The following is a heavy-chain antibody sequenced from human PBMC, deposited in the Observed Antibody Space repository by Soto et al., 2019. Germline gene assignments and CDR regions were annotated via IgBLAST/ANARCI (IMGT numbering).Heavy chain of an antibody. D-gene: IGHD3-16*02. V-gene: IGHV3-30*18. CDR2: ISYDGSNK. CDR1: GFTFSSYG. Sequence: GGSLRLSCAASGFTFSSYGMHWVRQAPGKGLEWVAVISYDGSNKYYADSVKGRFTISRDNSKNTLYLQMNSLRAEDTAVYYCAKAPQPIVPVDYFDYWGQGTLVTVSS. J-gene: IGHJ4*02. CDR3: AKAPQPIVPVDYFDY.